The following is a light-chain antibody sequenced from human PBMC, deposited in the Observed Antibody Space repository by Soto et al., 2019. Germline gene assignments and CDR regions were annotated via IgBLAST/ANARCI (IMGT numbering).Light chain of an antibody. CDR3: QQYYTTPYT. V-gene: IGKV4-1*01. J-gene: IGKJ2*01. Sequence: DIVMTQSPDSLSVSLGERATINCKSSQSVLYSSDNKNFLTWYQHKPGQPPKVLIYWASIRESGVPDRFSGSGSGTDFTLTISSLQAEDVAVYYCQQYYTTPYTFGQGTKLEIK. CDR1: QSVLYSSDNKNF. CDR2: WAS.